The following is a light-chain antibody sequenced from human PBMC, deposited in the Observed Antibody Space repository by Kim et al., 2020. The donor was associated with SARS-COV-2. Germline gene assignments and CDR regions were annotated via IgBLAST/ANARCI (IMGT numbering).Light chain of an antibody. CDR1: QSVSSS. Sequence: VMTQSPATLSVSPGERATLSCRASQSVSSSLAWYQQRPGQAPRLLIYGASTRATGIPARFSGSGSGTEFTLTISSLQSEDFALYYCQQYKKWPPHTFGQVSKLVI. CDR2: GAS. J-gene: IGKJ2*01. CDR3: QQYKKWPPHT. V-gene: IGKV3-15*01.